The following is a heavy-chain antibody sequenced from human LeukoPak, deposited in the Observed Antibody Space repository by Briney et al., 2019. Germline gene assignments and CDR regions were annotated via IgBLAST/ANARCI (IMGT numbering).Heavy chain of an antibody. V-gene: IGHV3-72*01. CDR2: IRNKANSYTT. J-gene: IGHJ4*02. D-gene: IGHD6-6*01. Sequence: GGSLRLSCSDLGLTLSDHYMDWVRQAPGKGLEWVGRIRNKANSYTTEYAASVKGRFTISRDDSKNSLYLQMNSLKTEDTAVYYCATNVDSSADWGQGTLVTVSS. CDR3: ATNVDSSAD. CDR1: GLTLSDHY.